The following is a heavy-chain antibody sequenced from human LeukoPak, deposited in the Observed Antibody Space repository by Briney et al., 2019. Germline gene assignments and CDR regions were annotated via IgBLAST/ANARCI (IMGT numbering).Heavy chain of an antibody. Sequence: GGSLRLSCAASGFTVNTNYMSWVRQAPGKGLEWVSIMHSVGTTYYADSVQGRFTFSRDNSKNTLYLQMNNLRAEDTAVYYCGRDGSSGRGYYYYYGMDVWGEGTTVTVSS. V-gene: IGHV3-53*01. D-gene: IGHD1-26*01. CDR3: GRDGSSGRGYYYYYGMDV. CDR1: GFTVNTNY. J-gene: IGHJ6*04. CDR2: MHSVGTT.